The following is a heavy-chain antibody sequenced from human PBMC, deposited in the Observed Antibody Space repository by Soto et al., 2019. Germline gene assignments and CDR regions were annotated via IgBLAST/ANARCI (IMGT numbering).Heavy chain of an antibody. V-gene: IGHV4-39*01. D-gene: IGHD2-15*01. CDR3: ARLRIYCSGGTCYYYFDY. Sequence: QLQLQGSGPGLVKSSETLSLTCTVSGGSISSSSCYWGWIRQPPGKGLEGIGNIYYNGNTYYNPSLKSGVTISVDTSKHQFSLKLSSVTAADTAVYYCARLRIYCSGGTCYYYFDYWGQGTLVTVSS. CDR2: IYYNGNT. CDR1: GGSISSSSCY. J-gene: IGHJ4*02.